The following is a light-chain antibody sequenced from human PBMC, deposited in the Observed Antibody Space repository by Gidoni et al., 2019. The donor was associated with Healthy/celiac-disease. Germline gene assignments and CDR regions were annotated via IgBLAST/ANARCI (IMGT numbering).Light chain of an antibody. J-gene: IGKJ2*01. CDR2: DAS. Sequence: EIVLTQSPATLSLSPGERATLSCRASQSVSRYLAWYQQKPGQAPRILIYDASNRATGIPARFSGSGSGTDFTLTISSLEPEDFAVYYCQQRSNWPYTFGQGTKLEIK. CDR1: QSVSRY. V-gene: IGKV3-11*01. CDR3: QQRSNWPYT.